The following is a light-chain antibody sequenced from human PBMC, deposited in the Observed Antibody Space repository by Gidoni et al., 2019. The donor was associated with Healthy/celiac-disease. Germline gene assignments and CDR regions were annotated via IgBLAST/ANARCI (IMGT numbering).Light chain of an antibody. CDR1: NIGSKS. J-gene: IGLJ1*01. V-gene: IGLV3-21*02. CDR3: QVWDSSSDHYV. CDR2: ADS. Sequence: SSVLTQPPSLSVSPGQTARITCWGNNIGSKSVHWYQQKPGQAPVLVVYADSDRPSGIPERFSGSNSGNTATLTISRVEAGDEADYYCQVWDSSSDHYVFGTGTKVTVL.